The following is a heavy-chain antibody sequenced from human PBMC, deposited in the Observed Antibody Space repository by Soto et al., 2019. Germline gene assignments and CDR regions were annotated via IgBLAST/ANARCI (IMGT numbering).Heavy chain of an antibody. CDR1: GITFSSYS. Sequence: GGSLRLSCAASGITFSSYSMNWVRQAPGKGLEWVSSISSTGTYIDYADTVKGRFTISRDNAKNSLFLQMDSLRAEDAALYYCARETNPYSSSSHAFDIWGQGTMVTVSS. V-gene: IGHV3-21*01. CDR2: ISSTGTYI. J-gene: IGHJ3*02. D-gene: IGHD6-6*01. CDR3: ARETNPYSSSSHAFDI.